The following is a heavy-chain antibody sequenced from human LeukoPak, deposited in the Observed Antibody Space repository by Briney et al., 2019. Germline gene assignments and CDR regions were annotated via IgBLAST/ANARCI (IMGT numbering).Heavy chain of an antibody. Sequence: GGSLRLSCAASGFTFNFYSINWVRQAPGKGLEWVSSISGSSTYIYYADSVKGRVTISRDNAKNSVYLQMNSLRDEDTAVYYCARDPAGMTTLIHTYQYGKDVWGQGTTVTVS. CDR3: ARDPAGMTTLIHTYQYGKDV. J-gene: IGHJ6*02. CDR2: ISGSSTYI. CDR1: GFTFNFYS. D-gene: IGHD4-11*01. V-gene: IGHV3-21*01.